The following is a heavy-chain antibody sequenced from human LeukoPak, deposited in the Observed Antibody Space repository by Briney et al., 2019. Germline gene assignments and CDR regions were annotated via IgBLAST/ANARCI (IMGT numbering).Heavy chain of an antibody. D-gene: IGHD2-2*01. V-gene: IGHV1-18*01. CDR1: GGTLSSYA. CDR2: ISAYNGNT. CDR3: ARELLGYCSSTSCFRSYFDY. Sequence: ASVKVSCKASGGTLSSYAISWVRQAPGQGLEWMGWISAYNGNTNYAQKLQGRVTMTTDTSTSTAYMELRSLRSDDTAVYYCARELLGYCSSTSCFRSYFDYWGQGTLVTVSS. J-gene: IGHJ4*02.